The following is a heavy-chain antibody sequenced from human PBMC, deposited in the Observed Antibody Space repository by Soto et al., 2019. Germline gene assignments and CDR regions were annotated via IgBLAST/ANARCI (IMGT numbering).Heavy chain of an antibody. Sequence: QLHLVQSGSEVKKPGSSVRVSCKTSGGTLGNYGLSWVRLAPGQGLEWMGGILPVFGTSNYAQKFQDRLTITADESTNTAYMDLTSLTSADTAVYYCAREPSRYQSYYFDYWGQGTLVTVSS. CDR2: ILPVFGTS. D-gene: IGHD2-2*01. V-gene: IGHV1-69*12. J-gene: IGHJ4*02. CDR1: GGTLGNYG. CDR3: AREPSRYQSYYFDY.